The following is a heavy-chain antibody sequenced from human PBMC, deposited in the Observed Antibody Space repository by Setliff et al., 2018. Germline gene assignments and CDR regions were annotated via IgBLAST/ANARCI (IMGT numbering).Heavy chain of an antibody. CDR1: GYSFTSYG. Sequence: ASVKVSCKASGYSFTSYGITWVRQAPGQGLEWMGWISPYNGDTRFHQKFQGRVTVTTDTPTATGYLELRSLTSDDTAVYYCARSPPNRGSGSGWYGDFWGQGTLVTVS. CDR3: ARSPPNRGSGSGWYGDF. D-gene: IGHD6-19*01. J-gene: IGHJ4*02. CDR2: ISPYNGDT. V-gene: IGHV1-18*04.